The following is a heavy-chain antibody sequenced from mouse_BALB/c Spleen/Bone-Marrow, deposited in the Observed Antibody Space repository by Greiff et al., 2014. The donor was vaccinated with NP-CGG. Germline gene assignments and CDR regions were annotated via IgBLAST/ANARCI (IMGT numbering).Heavy chain of an antibody. V-gene: IGHV1-9*01. J-gene: IGHJ3*01. CDR2: ILPGSGSN. D-gene: IGHD3-2*01. CDR1: GHTFSSYW. CDR3: ARRTTRTTTFAY. Sequence: VQLQQSGAELMKPGASVKISCKATGHTFSSYWIEWVKQRPGHGLEWIGEILPGSGSNNYNENFKDKATFTAETSSNTAYMQLSSLTSEDSAVYYCARRTTRTTTFAYWGQGTLVTVSA.